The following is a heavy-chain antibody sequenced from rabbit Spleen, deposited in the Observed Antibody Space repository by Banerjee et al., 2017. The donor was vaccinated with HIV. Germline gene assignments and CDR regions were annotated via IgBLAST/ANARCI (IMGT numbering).Heavy chain of an antibody. CDR2: IEPVFGVT. D-gene: IGHD6-1*01. Sequence: QLKESGGGLVQPGGSLKLSCTASGFDFSSYYMSWVRQAPGRGLEWIGYIEPVFGVTYYANWVNGRFTISSHNAQNTLYLQLNSLTAADTATYFCARRDAVVNNYGRIGLWGQGTLVTVS. CDR3: ARRDAVVNNYGRIGL. CDR1: GFDFSSYY. V-gene: IGHV1S7*01. J-gene: IGHJ6*01.